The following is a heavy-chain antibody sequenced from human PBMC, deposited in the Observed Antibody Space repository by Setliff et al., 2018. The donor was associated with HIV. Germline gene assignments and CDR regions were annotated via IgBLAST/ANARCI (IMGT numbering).Heavy chain of an antibody. V-gene: IGHV1-18*01. CDR1: NYTLINYG. CDR3: VRGHCNSDKCWYTWFDP. Sequence: ASVKVSCKASNYTLINYGVSWVRQAPGQGLEWMGWIGSYSGYTIYAQNFQDRLTMTTDTSTTTASMELRSLRSDDTAVYYCVRGHCNSDKCWYTWFDPWGQGTLVTVSS. J-gene: IGHJ5*02. CDR2: IGSYSGYT. D-gene: IGHD2-2*01.